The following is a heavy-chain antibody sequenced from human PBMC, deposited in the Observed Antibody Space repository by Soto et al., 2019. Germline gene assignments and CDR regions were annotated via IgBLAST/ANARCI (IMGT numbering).Heavy chain of an antibody. D-gene: IGHD6-13*01. V-gene: IGHV4-34*01. CDR1: GGSFSGYY. J-gene: IGHJ6*03. Sequence: SETLSLTCAVYGGSFSGYYWSWIRQPPGKGLEWIGEINHSGSTNYNPSLKSRVTISVDTSKNQFSLKLSSVTAADTAVYYCARRDLYSRETPGQVYGVDYYYYMDVWGKGTTVTVSS. CDR2: INHSGST. CDR3: ARRDLYSRETPGQVYGVDYYYYMDV.